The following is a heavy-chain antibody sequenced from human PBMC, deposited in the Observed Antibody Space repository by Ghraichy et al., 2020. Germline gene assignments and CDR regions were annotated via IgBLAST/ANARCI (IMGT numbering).Heavy chain of an antibody. Sequence: GGSLRLSCAASGFTFSSYSMNWVRQAPGKGLEWVSSISSSSSYIYYADSVKGRFTISRDNAKNSLYLQMNSLRAEDTAVYYCARGGAELHYFGSGGSTDYWGQGTLVTVSS. CDR3: ARGGAELHYFGSGGSTDY. J-gene: IGHJ4*02. D-gene: IGHD3-10*01. CDR1: GFTFSSYS. CDR2: ISSSSSYI. V-gene: IGHV3-21*01.